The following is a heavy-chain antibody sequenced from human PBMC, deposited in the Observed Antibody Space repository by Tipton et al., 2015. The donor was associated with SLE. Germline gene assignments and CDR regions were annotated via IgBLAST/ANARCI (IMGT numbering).Heavy chain of an antibody. CDR3: ARGDRSTWTFDY. Sequence: SGVIFSDYCMNWIRQAPGKGLEWVSYISSSGSVINYADSVKGRFTISRDNAKNSLSLQMNSLRAEDTAVYYCARGDRSTWTFDYWGQGTLVTVSS. CDR2: ISSSGSVI. J-gene: IGHJ4*02. V-gene: IGHV3-11*04. CDR1: GVIFSDYC. D-gene: IGHD6-13*01.